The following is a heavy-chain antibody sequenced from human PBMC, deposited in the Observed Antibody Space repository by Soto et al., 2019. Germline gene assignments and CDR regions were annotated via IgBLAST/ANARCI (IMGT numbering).Heavy chain of an antibody. CDR1: GGSFSGYY. CDR3: ARGEGSGSPKVYFDY. J-gene: IGHJ4*02. V-gene: IGHV4-34*01. D-gene: IGHD3-22*01. CDR2: INHSGST. Sequence: SETLSLTCAVYGGSFSGYYWSWIRQPPGKGLEWIGEINHSGSTNYNPSLKSRVTISVDTSKNQFSLKLSSVTAADAAVYYCARGEGSGSPKVYFDYWGQGTLVTVSS.